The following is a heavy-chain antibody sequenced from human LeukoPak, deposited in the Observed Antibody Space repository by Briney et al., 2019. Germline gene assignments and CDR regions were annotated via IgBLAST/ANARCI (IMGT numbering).Heavy chain of an antibody. CDR3: ARGLTLRKRRDGYNLGY. J-gene: IGHJ4*02. CDR2: ISSSSSYI. Sequence: GGSLRLSCAASGFTFSSYSMNWVRQAPGKGLEWVSSISSSSSYIYYADSVKGRFTISRDNAKNSLYLQMNSLRAEDTAVYYCARGLTLRKRRDGYNLGYWGQGTLVTVSS. D-gene: IGHD5-24*01. V-gene: IGHV3-21*04. CDR1: GFTFSSYS.